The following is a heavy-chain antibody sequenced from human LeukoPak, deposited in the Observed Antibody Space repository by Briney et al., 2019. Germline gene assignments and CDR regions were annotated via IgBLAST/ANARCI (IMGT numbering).Heavy chain of an antibody. CDR2: IYTSGST. Sequence: SETLSLTCTVSGGSISSSSYYWSWIRQPAGKGLEWIGRIYTSGSTNYNPSLKSRVTISVDTSKNQFSLKLSSVTAADTAVYYCAREGDIVVVPGTYEDAFDIWGQGTMVTVSS. CDR1: GGSISSSSYY. V-gene: IGHV4-61*02. D-gene: IGHD2-2*01. J-gene: IGHJ3*02. CDR3: AREGDIVVVPGTYEDAFDI.